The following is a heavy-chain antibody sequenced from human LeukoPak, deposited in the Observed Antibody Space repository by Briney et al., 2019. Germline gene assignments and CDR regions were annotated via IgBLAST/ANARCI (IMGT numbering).Heavy chain of an antibody. J-gene: IGHJ6*03. Sequence: SETLSLTCTVAGGSISGYYWSWIRQPPGKGLEWIGYIYYSGSTNYNPSLKSRVTISVDTSKNQFSLNLSSVTAADTAVYYCARGVREKNRGFLLYYYYYYMDVWGKGTTVAISS. V-gene: IGHV4-59*01. CDR1: GGSISGYY. CDR2: IYYSGST. CDR3: ARGVREKNRGFLLYYYYYYMDV. D-gene: IGHD3-10*01.